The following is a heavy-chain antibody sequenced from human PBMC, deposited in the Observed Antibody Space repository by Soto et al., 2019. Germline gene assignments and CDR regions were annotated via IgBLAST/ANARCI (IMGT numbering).Heavy chain of an antibody. CDR1: GFTFSDYY. CDR2: ISSSSSYT. V-gene: IGHV3-11*06. CDR3: ARDDTMIVMGDAFDI. Sequence: QVQLVESGGGLVKPGGSLRVSCAASGFTFSDYYMSWIRQAPGKGLEWVSYISSSSSYTNYAVSVKGRFTISRDNAKNSLYLQMNSLRAEDTAVYYCARDDTMIVMGDAFDIWGQGTMVTVSS. J-gene: IGHJ3*02. D-gene: IGHD3-22*01.